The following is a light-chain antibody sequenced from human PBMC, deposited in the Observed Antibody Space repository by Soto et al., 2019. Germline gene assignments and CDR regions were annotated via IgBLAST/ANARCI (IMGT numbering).Light chain of an antibody. V-gene: IGLV2-14*01. J-gene: IGLJ2*01. CDR3: SSYTSSSTKV. CDR2: EVS. Sequence: SVLTQPASVSGSPGQSITISCTGTSSDVGGYNYVSWYQQHPGKAPKLMIYEVSNRPSGVSHRFSGSKSGNTASLTISGLQAEDAADYYCSSYTSSSTKVFGGGTKLTVL. CDR1: SSDVGGYNY.